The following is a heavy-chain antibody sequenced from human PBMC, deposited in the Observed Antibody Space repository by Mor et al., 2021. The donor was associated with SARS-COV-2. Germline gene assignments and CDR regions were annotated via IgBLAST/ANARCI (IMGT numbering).Heavy chain of an antibody. CDR2: INHDGSTK. D-gene: IGHD6-13*01. CDR3: ATTADAAAGPH. J-gene: IGHJ4*02. V-gene: IGHV3-7*03. Sequence: RQAPGKRLEWVGNINHDGSTKFYVDSLKGRFTMSRDNARNSVYLQMNNLRAEDTAVYYCATTADAAAGPHWGQGTLVTVSS.